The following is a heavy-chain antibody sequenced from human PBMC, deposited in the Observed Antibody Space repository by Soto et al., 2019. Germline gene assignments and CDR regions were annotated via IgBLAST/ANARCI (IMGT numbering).Heavy chain of an antibody. D-gene: IGHD3-10*01. J-gene: IGHJ4*02. CDR3: ARANYYGSPGDFDY. CDR2: ISSSSSTI. CDR1: GFTFSSYS. V-gene: IGHV3-48*01. Sequence: GGSLRLSCAASGFTFSSYSMNWVRQAPGKGLEWVSYISSSSSTIYYADSVKGRVTISRDNAKNSLYLQMNSLRAEDTAVYYCARANYYGSPGDFDYWGQGTLVTVSS.